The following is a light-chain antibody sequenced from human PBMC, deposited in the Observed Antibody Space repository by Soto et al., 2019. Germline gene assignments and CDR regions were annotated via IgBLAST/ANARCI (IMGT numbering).Light chain of an antibody. Sequence: VLTQPPSASGSPGQRVPISCSGSSSNIGSNYVCWYQQLPGTSPKLLIYRNNQRPSGVPDRFSGSKSGTSASLAISGHRSDDEADYYCATWDDSLTGYVFGTGTKVTVL. CDR1: SSNIGSNY. J-gene: IGLJ1*01. V-gene: IGLV1-47*01. CDR2: RNN. CDR3: ATWDDSLTGYV.